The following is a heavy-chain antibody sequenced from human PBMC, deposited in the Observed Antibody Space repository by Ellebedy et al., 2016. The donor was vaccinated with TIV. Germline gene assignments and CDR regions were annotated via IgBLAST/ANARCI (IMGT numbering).Heavy chain of an antibody. CDR1: GFTFTSYG. CDR2: ISSGSRYI. J-gene: IGHJ6*02. CDR3: ARYTSMVSDPHYYYYGMDV. Sequence: GGSLRLXXAASGFTFTSYGMTWVRQAPGKGPEWVSFISSGSRYIYYADSVKGRFTISRDNAKNSLYLQMNSLRVEDTAVYYCARYTSMVSDPHYYYYGMDVWGQGTTVTVSS. D-gene: IGHD5-18*01. V-gene: IGHV3-21*01.